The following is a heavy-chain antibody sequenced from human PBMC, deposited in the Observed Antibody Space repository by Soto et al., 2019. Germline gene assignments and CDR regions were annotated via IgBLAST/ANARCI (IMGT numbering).Heavy chain of an antibody. D-gene: IGHD3-10*01. Sequence: GPEVEKPGASMKVSCKAYDFSFTSHGVSWVRQAPGQGLEWMGWISLYNGNTNYAQQFQGRVTMTTDTSTSTAYMELRSLRSDVTAMYFCAIYHRELFRFDSLGQGTQVTVSS. CDR1: DFSFTSHG. CDR2: ISLYNGNT. V-gene: IGHV1-18*04. J-gene: IGHJ4*02. CDR3: AIYHRELFRFDS.